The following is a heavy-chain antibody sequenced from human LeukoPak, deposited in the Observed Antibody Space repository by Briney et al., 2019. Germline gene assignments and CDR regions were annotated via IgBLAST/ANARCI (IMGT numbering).Heavy chain of an antibody. D-gene: IGHD1-26*01. CDR3: ATENVGARD. CDR2: FDPEDGET. J-gene: IGHJ4*02. V-gene: IGHV1-24*01. CDR1: GFTFSSYG. Sequence: GGSLRLSCAASGFTFSSYGMHWVRQAPGKGLEWMGGFDPEDGETIYAQKFQGRVTMTEDTSTDTAYMELSSLRSEDTAVYYCATENVGARDWGQGTLVTVSS.